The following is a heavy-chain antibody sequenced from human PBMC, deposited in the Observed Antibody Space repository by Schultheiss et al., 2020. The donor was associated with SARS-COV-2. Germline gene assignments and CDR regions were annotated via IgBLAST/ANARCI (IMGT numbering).Heavy chain of an antibody. CDR1: GGSFSGYY. Sequence: SETLSLTCAVYGGSFSGYYWSWIRQPPGKGLEWIGEINHSGSTNYNPSLKSRVTISVDTSKNQFSLKLSSVTAADTAVYYCARDKRPEPKFYIISASDYYGMDVWGQGTTVTVSS. V-gene: IGHV4-34*01. CDR3: ARDKRPEPKFYIISASDYYGMDV. J-gene: IGHJ6*02. D-gene: IGHD2/OR15-2a*01. CDR2: INHSGST.